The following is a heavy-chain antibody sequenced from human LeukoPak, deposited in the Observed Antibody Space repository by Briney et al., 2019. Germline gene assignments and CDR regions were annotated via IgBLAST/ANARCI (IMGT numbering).Heavy chain of an antibody. Sequence: SETLSLTCTVSGGSISSGSCYWSWIRQPAGKGLERIGRIYTSGSTNYNPSLKSRVTISVDTSKNQFSLKLSSVTAADTAVYYCARGGIVGATIRAFDIWGQGTMVTVSS. CDR2: IYTSGST. J-gene: IGHJ3*02. V-gene: IGHV4-61*02. CDR1: GGSISSGSCY. D-gene: IGHD1-26*01. CDR3: ARGGIVGATIRAFDI.